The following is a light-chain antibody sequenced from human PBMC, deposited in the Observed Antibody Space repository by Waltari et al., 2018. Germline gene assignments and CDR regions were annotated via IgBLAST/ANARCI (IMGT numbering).Light chain of an antibody. CDR1: QSISSW. Sequence: DIQMTQSPSTLSASVRDGVTITCRASQSISSWLAWYQQKPGKAPKLLIYKASSLESGVPSRFSGSGSGTEFTLTISSLQPDDFATYYCQQYNSYLLTFGGGTKVEI. CDR3: QQYNSYLLT. CDR2: KAS. V-gene: IGKV1-5*03. J-gene: IGKJ4*01.